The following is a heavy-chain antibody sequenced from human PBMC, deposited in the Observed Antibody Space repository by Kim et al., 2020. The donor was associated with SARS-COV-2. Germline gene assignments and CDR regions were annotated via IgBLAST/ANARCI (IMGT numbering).Heavy chain of an antibody. Sequence: SETLSLTCAVYGGSFSGYYWSWIRQPPGKGLEWIGEINHSGSTNYNPSLKSRVTISVDTSKNQFSLKLSSVTAADTAVYYCARSGITMVRGVSGPFDYWGQGTLVTVSS. CDR1: GGSFSGYY. CDR3: ARSGITMVRGVSGPFDY. J-gene: IGHJ4*02. CDR2: INHSGST. D-gene: IGHD3-10*01. V-gene: IGHV4-34*01.